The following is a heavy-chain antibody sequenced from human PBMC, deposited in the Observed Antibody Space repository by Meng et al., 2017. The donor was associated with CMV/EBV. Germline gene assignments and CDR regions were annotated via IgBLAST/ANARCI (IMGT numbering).Heavy chain of an antibody. Sequence: ESLKISCAASGFTFSSYSMNWVRQAPGKGLEWVSSISSSSSYIYYADSVKGRFTISRDNAKNSLYLQMNSLRAEDTAVYYCARDATYYDFWSGYISWFDPWGQGTLVTVSS. J-gene: IGHJ5*02. CDR1: GFTFSSYS. CDR2: ISSSSSYI. D-gene: IGHD3-3*01. V-gene: IGHV3-21*01. CDR3: ARDATYYDFWSGYISWFDP.